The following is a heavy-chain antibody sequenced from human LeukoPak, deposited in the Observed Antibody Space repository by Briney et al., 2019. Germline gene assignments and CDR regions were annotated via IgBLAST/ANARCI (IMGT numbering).Heavy chain of an antibody. CDR1: GGSFSGYY. Sequence: SETLSLTCAVYGGSFSGYYWSWIRQPPGKGLEWIGEINHSGSTNYNPSLKSRVTISVDTSKNQFSLKLSSATAADTAVYYCARGRRDNWNDAYFDYWGQGTLVTVSS. V-gene: IGHV4-34*01. CDR2: INHSGST. J-gene: IGHJ4*02. CDR3: ARGRRDNWNDAYFDY. D-gene: IGHD1-1*01.